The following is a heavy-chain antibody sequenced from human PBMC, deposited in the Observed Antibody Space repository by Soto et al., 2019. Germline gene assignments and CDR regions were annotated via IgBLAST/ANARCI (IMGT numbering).Heavy chain of an antibody. CDR1: GYTLTELS. D-gene: IGHD3-9*01. J-gene: IGHJ6*02. V-gene: IGHV1-24*01. CDR3: ARDYDILTGYYSVDYYYYYGMDV. Sequence: ASVKVSCKVSGYTLTELSMHWVRQAPGKGLEWMGGFDPEDGETIYAQKFQGRVTMTTDTSTGTAYMELRSLRSEDTAVYYCARDYDILTGYYSVDYYYYYGMDVWGQGTTVTVSS. CDR2: FDPEDGET.